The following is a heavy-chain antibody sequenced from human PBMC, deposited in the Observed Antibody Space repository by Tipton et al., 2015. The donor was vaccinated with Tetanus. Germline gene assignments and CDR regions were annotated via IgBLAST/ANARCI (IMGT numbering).Heavy chain of an antibody. J-gene: IGHJ2*01. Sequence: QLVQSGADVKKPGESLKISCQGYGYNFSHYSIGWVRQMPGKGLEWVGIIDPRDSAARYGPSFRGQVIILADKSISTTSLQWGSLTASDTGIYYCARRRSAVLSGGYHWYFDLWGRGTMVTVSS. CDR1: GYNFSHYS. V-gene: IGHV5-51*01. CDR3: ARRRSAVLSGGYHWYFDL. D-gene: IGHD3-22*01. CDR2: IDPRDSAA.